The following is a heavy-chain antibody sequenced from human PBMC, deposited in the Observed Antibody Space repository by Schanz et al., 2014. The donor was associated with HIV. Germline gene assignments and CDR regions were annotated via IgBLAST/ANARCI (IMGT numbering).Heavy chain of an antibody. CDR3: ARGGIWEWDQPDFDY. V-gene: IGHV3-30-3*01. Sequence: QVQLVESGGGVVQPGRSLRLSCTASGLTFSSSIMHWVRQAPGKGLEWVAVISYDGSNKYYADSVKGRFTISRDNSKNTLYLQMNSLRAEDTAVYYCARGGIWEWDQPDFDYWGQGTLVTVSS. CDR2: ISYDGSNK. D-gene: IGHD2-15*01. CDR1: GLTFSSSI. J-gene: IGHJ4*02.